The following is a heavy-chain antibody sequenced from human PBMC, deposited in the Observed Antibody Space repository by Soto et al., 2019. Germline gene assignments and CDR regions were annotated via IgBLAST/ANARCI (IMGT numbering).Heavy chain of an antibody. CDR1: GFTFSSYE. CDR3: ARDLRGGAAAGTYYYSGMDV. J-gene: IGHJ6*02. Sequence: GGSLRLSCAASGFTFSSYEMNWIRQAPGKGLEWVSYISSSGSTIYYADSVKGRFNISRDNAKNSLYLQMNSLRAEDTAVYYCARDLRGGAAAGTYYYSGMDVWGQGTTVTVSS. D-gene: IGHD6-13*01. V-gene: IGHV3-48*03. CDR2: ISSSGSTI.